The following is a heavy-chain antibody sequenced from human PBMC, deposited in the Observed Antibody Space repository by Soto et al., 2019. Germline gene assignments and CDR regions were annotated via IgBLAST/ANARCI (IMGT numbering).Heavy chain of an antibody. CDR3: AREPFSGYHYLDY. V-gene: IGHV1-3*01. D-gene: IGHD5-12*01. J-gene: IGHJ4*02. Sequence: GASVKVSCKASGYTFTSYAMHWVRQAPGQRLEWMGCINAGNGNTDYSQKFQGRVTITRDTSASTAYMEVSSLRSEDTAVYYCAREPFSGYHYLDYWGQGALVTVSS. CDR2: INAGNGNT. CDR1: GYTFTSYA.